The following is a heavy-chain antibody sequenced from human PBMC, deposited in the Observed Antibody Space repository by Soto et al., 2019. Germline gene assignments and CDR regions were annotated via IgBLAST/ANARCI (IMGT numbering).Heavy chain of an antibody. Sequence: SVKVSCKASGGTFSSYAISWVRQAPGQGLEWMGGIIPIFGTANYAQKFQGRVTITAGESTSTAYMELSSLRSEDTAVYCCASQFWRPYYYYYGMDVWGQGTTVTVSS. J-gene: IGHJ6*02. CDR2: IIPIFGTA. V-gene: IGHV1-69*13. CDR3: ASQFWRPYYYYYGMDV. D-gene: IGHD3-3*01. CDR1: GGTFSSYA.